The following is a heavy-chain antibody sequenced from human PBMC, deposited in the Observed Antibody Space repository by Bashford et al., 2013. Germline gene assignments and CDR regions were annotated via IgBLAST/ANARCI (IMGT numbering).Heavy chain of an antibody. CDR3: ARLAAGVPAALQTHNWFDP. J-gene: IGHJ5*02. CDR1: GGTFSSYA. CDR2: IIPIFGTA. Sequence: SVKVSCKASGGTFSSYAISWVRQAPGQGLEWMGGIIPIFGTANYAQKFQGRVTITADESTSTAYLQWSSLKASDTAMYYCARLAAGVPAALQTHNWFDPWGQGTLVTVSS. D-gene: IGHD2-2*02. V-gene: IGHV1-69*13.